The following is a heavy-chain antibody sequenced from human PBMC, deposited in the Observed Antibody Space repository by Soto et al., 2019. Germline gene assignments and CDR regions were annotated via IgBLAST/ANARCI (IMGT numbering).Heavy chain of an antibody. V-gene: IGHV3-30*18. J-gene: IGHJ4*02. Sequence: QVHLVESGGGVVQPGRSLRLSCAASGFTFTSFGIHWVRQAPGKGLELVAVVSYDGIDENYADCVKGRFSISRDNSKNTVYLQMNSLRGEDTAVYYCAKDLQEMATNTPDYWGQGTLVTVSS. CDR1: GFTFTSFG. CDR2: VSYDGIDE. CDR3: AKDLQEMATNTPDY. D-gene: IGHD5-12*01.